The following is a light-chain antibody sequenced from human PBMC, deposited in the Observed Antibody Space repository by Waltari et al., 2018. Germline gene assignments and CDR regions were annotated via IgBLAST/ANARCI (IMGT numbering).Light chain of an antibody. Sequence: QSVLTQPPSASVAPGQRVTISCSGSSSNIGSNSVYWYQQFPGTAHRLLIYRNFQGPSGVPERFSGSKSGTSASLAISGLRSEDEADYYCAVWDDNLYGVVFGGGTKLTVL. CDR3: AVWDDNLYGVV. V-gene: IGLV1-47*01. CDR2: RNF. J-gene: IGLJ2*01. CDR1: SSNIGSNS.